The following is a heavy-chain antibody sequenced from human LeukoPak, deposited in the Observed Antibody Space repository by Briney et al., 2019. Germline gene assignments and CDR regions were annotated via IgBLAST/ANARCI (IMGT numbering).Heavy chain of an antibody. CDR2: TCYRSKWYN. V-gene: IGHV6-1*01. J-gene: IGHJ4*02. CDR1: GDSVSSNSAA. D-gene: IGHD3-3*01. Sequence: SQTLSLTCAISGDSVSSNSAAWNWIRQSPSRGLEWLGRTCYRSKWYNDYAVSVKSRITINPDTSKNQFSLQLNSVTPEDTAVYYCARALSYYDFWSGPLDYWGQGTLVTVSS. CDR3: ARALSYYDFWSGPLDY.